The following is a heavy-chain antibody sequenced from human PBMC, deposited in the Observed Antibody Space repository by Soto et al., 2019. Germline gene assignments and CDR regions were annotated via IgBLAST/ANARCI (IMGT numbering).Heavy chain of an antibody. V-gene: IGHV1-58*02. D-gene: IGHD5-12*01. CDR3: AAEDSGYEGLGY. Sequence: GASVKVSCKASGFTFTSSAMQWARQARGQRLEWIGWIVVGSGNTNYAQKFQERVTITRDMSTSTAYMELSSLRSEDTAVYYCAAEDSGYEGLGYWGQGTLVTVSS. J-gene: IGHJ4*02. CDR2: IVVGSGNT. CDR1: GFTFTSSA.